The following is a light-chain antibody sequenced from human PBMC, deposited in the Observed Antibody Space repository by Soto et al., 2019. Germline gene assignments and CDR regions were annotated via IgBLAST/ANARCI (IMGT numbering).Light chain of an antibody. CDR2: YDS. J-gene: IGLJ2*01. CDR1: NIGSKS. V-gene: IGLV3-21*04. Sequence: SYELTQPPSVSVAPGKTARITCGGNNIGSKSVHWYQQKRGQAPVLVIYYDSDRPSGIPERFSGSNSGNTATLTISRVEAGDEADYYCQVWDSSSDHVVFGAGTKLTV. CDR3: QVWDSSSDHVV.